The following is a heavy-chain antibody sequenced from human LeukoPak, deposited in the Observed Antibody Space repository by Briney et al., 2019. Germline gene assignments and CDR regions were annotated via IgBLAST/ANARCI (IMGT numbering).Heavy chain of an antibody. CDR2: ISSSGSTI. J-gene: IGHJ4*02. CDR3: AKDPQRFSSGYYYDFDY. Sequence: GGSLRLSCAASGFTFSDYYMSWIRQAPGKGLEWVSYISSSGSTIYYADSVKGRFTISRDNSKNTLYLQMNSLRAEDTAVYYCAKDPQRFSSGYYYDFDYWGQGTLVTVSS. V-gene: IGHV3-11*01. CDR1: GFTFSDYY. D-gene: IGHD3-22*01.